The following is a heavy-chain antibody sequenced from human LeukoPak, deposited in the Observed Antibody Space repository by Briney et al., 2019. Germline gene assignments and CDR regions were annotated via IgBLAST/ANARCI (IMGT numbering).Heavy chain of an antibody. V-gene: IGHV1-2*02. CDR3: ARDQVFSVETTYYYYGMDV. CDR2: IDPSSGGT. J-gene: IGHJ6*02. Sequence: GASVKVSCKASGYTFTGHYMHWVRQARGQGLEWMGWIDPSSGGTNYAQRFQGSVTMTRDTSTSTVYMELSSLRSDDTAVYYCARDQVFSVETTYYYYGMDVWGHGTTATVSS. D-gene: IGHD1-26*01. CDR1: GYTFTGHY.